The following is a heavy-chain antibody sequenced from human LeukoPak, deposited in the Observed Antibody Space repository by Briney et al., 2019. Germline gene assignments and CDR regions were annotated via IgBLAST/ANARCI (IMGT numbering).Heavy chain of an antibody. Sequence: ASVKVSCKASGYTFTGYYMHWVRQAPGQGLEWMGRINPNSGNTGYAQKFQGRVTMTRNTSISTAYMELSSLRSEDTAVYYCARGRLGITMVRGVRTKQYYFDYWGQGTLVTVSS. CDR1: GYTFTGYY. D-gene: IGHD3-10*01. CDR2: INPNSGNT. V-gene: IGHV1-8*02. J-gene: IGHJ4*02. CDR3: ARGRLGITMVRGVRTKQYYFDY.